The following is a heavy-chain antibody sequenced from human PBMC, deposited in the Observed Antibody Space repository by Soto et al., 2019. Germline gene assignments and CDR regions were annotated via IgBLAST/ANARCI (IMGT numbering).Heavy chain of an antibody. D-gene: IGHD3-9*01. CDR2: ISDDGSNK. V-gene: IGHV3-30*18. Sequence: QVHLVESGGGVVQPGKSLRLSCAASGFTFSSYGMHWVRQAPGKGLEWVAVISDDGSNKYYIDSVKGRFTISRDNSNNTLHLQMNSLRAEDTAVYYCTKGRYFDLLPYYFDYWGQGTLVTVSS. J-gene: IGHJ4*02. CDR1: GFTFSSYG. CDR3: TKGRYFDLLPYYFDY.